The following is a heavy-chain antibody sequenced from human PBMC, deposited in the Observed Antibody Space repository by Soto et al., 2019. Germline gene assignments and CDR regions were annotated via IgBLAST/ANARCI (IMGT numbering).Heavy chain of an antibody. CDR3: ARIPEVVAATFGPPGFDP. D-gene: IGHD2-15*01. CDR1: GFSLSNARMG. V-gene: IGHV2-26*01. J-gene: IGHJ5*02. Sequence: QVTLKESGPVLVNPTETLTLTCTVSGFSLSNARMGVSWIRQPPGKALEWLAHIFSNDEKSYSTSLKSRLTISKDTSKSQVVLTMTNMDPVDTATYYCARIPEVVAATFGPPGFDPWGQGTLVTVSS. CDR2: IFSNDEK.